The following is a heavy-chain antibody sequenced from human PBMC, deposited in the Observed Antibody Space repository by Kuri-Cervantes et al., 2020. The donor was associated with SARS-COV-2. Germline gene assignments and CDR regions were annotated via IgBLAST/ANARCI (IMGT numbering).Heavy chain of an antibody. CDR2: VKTDSGNT. D-gene: IGHD2-21*01. CDR1: ESTFPNYD. J-gene: IGHJ4*02. CDR3: YCAPKEGFDS. V-gene: IGHV1-8*01. Sequence: ASVKVSCKAPESTFPNYDINWVRQATGQRLEWMGMVKTDSGNTLYAQIFQGRITLTRDTSTSTVYMGLSSLTSEDTAIYYCYCAPKEGFDSWGQGTLVTVSS.